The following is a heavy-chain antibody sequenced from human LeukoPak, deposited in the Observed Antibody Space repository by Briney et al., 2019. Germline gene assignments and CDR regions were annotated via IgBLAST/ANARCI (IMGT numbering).Heavy chain of an antibody. CDR3: ARDIGGSLGPGY. CDR2: ITRTSKYI. J-gene: IGHJ4*02. D-gene: IGHD1-26*01. CDR1: GFIFSSYN. Sequence: GGSLRLSCAASGFIFSSYNMHWVRQSPGKGLEWVSSITRTSKYIYYADSVKGRFTISRDNAKNSLFLQMNSLRDEDSAVYYCARDIGGSLGPGYWGQGTLVTVSS. V-gene: IGHV3-21*01.